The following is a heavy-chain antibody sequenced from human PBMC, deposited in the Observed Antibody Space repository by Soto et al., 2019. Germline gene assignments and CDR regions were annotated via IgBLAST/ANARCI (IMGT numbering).Heavy chain of an antibody. CDR3: ARGGAVVVPGAVDRHNWFDP. D-gene: IGHD2-2*01. V-gene: IGHV1-69*02. CDR1: GGTFSSYS. CDR2: VIPILGMA. J-gene: IGHJ5*02. Sequence: QVQLVQSGAEVKKPGSSVKVSCEASGGTFSSYSFSWVRQAPGQGLEWMGRVIPILGMANYAQKFQGRVTSTADKSTRTVYMELSSLRSEDTAVYYCARGGAVVVPGAVDRHNWFDPWGQGTLVTVSS.